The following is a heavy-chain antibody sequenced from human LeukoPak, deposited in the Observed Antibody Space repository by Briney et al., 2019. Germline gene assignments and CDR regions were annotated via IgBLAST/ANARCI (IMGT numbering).Heavy chain of an antibody. J-gene: IGHJ4*02. V-gene: IGHV4-39*01. Sequence: SETLSLTCTVSGGXISSRSFYWGWIRQPPGKGLEWIGSIYYGGSTYNNPSLRSRVTISVDTSKNQFSLKLRSVTAADTAVYYCARGYDPIDYWGQGTLVTVSS. CDR3: ARGYDPIDY. CDR2: IYYGGST. D-gene: IGHD3-3*01. CDR1: GGXISSRSFY.